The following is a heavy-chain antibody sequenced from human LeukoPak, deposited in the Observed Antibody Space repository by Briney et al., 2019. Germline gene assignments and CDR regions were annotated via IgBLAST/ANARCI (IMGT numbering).Heavy chain of an antibody. CDR2: IWYDGSNK. CDR1: GFTFSSYG. J-gene: IGHJ4*02. V-gene: IGHV3-33*01. Sequence: GGSLRLSCAASGFTFSSYGMHWVRQAPGKGLEWVAVIWYDGSNKYYADSVKGRFTISRDNSKNTLYLQMNSLRAEDTAVYYCARDPDYYGSGSYYRALDYWGQGTLVTVSS. D-gene: IGHD3-10*01. CDR3: ARDPDYYGSGSYYRALDY.